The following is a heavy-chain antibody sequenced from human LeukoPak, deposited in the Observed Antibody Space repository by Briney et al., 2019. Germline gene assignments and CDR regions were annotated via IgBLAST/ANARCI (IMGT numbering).Heavy chain of an antibody. CDR2: IRYDGSNK. V-gene: IGHV3-30*02. Sequence: GGSLRLSCAASGFTFSSDGMHWVRQAPGKGLEWVAFIRYDGSNKYSADSVKGRFTLSRDNSKNTLYLQMNSLRAEDTAVYYCARDRYFSNYNWGKGTTVTVSS. D-gene: IGHD4-11*01. J-gene: IGHJ6*04. CDR1: GFTFSSDG. CDR3: ARDRYFSNYN.